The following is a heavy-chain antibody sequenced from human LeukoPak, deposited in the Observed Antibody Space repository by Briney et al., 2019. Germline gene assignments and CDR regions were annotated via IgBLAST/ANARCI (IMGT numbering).Heavy chain of an antibody. D-gene: IGHD1-26*01. J-gene: IGHJ4*02. Sequence: PSETLSLTCTVSGGSISSYYWSWIRQPPGKGLEWIGYIYYSGSTNYNPSLKSRVTISVDTSKNQFSLKLSSVTAADTAVYYCARITLVGSSDRYFDYWGQGTLVTVSS. CDR3: ARITLVGSSDRYFDY. CDR2: IYYSGST. V-gene: IGHV4-59*01. CDR1: GGSISSYY.